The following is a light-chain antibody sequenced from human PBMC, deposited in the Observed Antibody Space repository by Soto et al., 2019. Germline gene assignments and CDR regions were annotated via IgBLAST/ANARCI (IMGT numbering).Light chain of an antibody. CDR2: DAS. J-gene: IGKJ5*01. Sequence: DIRVTLGGCCLSASVGDRVTITCQASQNINNYLNWYQQKPGRAPKLLIYDASNLEAGVPSRFRGSGSGTDFTFTISRLQPEDIATYYCQQYENLPTFGQGTRLEIK. V-gene: IGKV1-33*01. CDR3: QQYENLPT. CDR1: QNINNY.